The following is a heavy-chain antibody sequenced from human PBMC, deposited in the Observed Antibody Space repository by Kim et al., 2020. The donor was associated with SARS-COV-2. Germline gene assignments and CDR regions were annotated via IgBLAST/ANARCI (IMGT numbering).Heavy chain of an antibody. D-gene: IGHD3-16*01. CDR3: ARGVDAFDLGLGEDWFDP. V-gene: IGHV4-59*09. J-gene: IGHJ5*02. Sequence: NSRLTISVDTSKNQFSLKLSSVTAADTAVYYCARGVDAFDLGLGEDWFDPWGQGTLVTVSS.